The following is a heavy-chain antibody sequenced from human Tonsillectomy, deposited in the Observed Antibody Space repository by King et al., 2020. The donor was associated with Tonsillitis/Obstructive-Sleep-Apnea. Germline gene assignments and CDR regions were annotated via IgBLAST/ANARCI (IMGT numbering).Heavy chain of an antibody. D-gene: IGHD3-3*01. Sequence: VQLVQSGGGLVQPGGSLRLSCAASGFTFSSYWMSWVRQAPGKGLGWVANIKQDGSEKYYVDSAKGRFTISRDNSKNSLYLQMNSLSAEDTAVYYCARDLPIFGVAHRGWFHPWGKGTLVTVSS. V-gene: IGHV3-7*04. CDR3: ARDLPIFGVAHRGWFHP. CDR1: GFTFSSYW. CDR2: IKQDGSEK. J-gene: IGHJ5*02.